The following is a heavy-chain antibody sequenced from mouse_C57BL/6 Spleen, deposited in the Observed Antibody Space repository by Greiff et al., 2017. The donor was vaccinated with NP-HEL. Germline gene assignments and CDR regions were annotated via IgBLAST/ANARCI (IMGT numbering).Heavy chain of an antibody. CDR3: ARGGYYDYDGYAMDY. V-gene: IGHV1-9*01. CDR1: GYTFTGYW. D-gene: IGHD2-4*01. Sequence: QVQLQQSGAELMKPGASVKLSCKATGYTFTGYWIEWVKQRPGHGLEWIGEILPGSGSTNYNEKFKGKATFTADTSSNTAYMPLSSLTTEDSAIYYWARGGYYDYDGYAMDYWGQGTSVTVSS. J-gene: IGHJ4*01. CDR2: ILPGSGST.